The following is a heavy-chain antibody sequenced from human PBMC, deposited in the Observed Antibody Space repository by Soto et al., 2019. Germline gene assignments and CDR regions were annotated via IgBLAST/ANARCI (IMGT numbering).Heavy chain of an antibody. V-gene: IGHV3-23*01. D-gene: IGHD6-19*01. CDR2: ISGSGGST. CDR1: SSYA. CDR3: AKVIGWYASDY. Sequence: SSYAMSWVRQAPGKGLEWVSAISGSGGSTYYADSVKGRFTISRDNSKNTLYLQMNSLRAEDTAVYYCAKVIGWYASDYWGQGTLVTVSS. J-gene: IGHJ4*02.